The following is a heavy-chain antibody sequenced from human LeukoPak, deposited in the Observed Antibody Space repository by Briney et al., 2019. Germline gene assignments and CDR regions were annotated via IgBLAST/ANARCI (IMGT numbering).Heavy chain of an antibody. J-gene: IGHJ4*02. V-gene: IGHV3-23*01. CDR3: AKDAPYYGSGSPLYLDY. CDR1: GFTFSSYA. D-gene: IGHD3-10*01. Sequence: GGSLRLSCAASGFTFSSYAMSWVRQAPGKGLEWVSAISGSGGSTYYADSVKGRFTISRDNSKNTLYLQMNSLRAEDTAVYYCAKDAPYYGSGSPLYLDYWGQGTLVTVSS. CDR2: ISGSGGST.